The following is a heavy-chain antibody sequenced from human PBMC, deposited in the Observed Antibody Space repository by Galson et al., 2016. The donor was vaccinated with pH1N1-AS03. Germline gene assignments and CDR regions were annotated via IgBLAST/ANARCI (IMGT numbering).Heavy chain of an antibody. D-gene: IGHD5-24*01. CDR1: GDSMDSSSYH. CDR3: ARQATPEGWLHYTWFDP. V-gene: IGHV4-39*01. J-gene: IGHJ5*02. CDR2: VYYSGRT. Sequence: TLSLTCSVSGDSMDSSSYHWGWIRQPPGKGLEWIGTVYYSGRTYYNPSLNRRVTISVDVSRRHFSLKLKSVSATDTGVYYCARQATPEGWLHYTWFDPWGQGTLVTVS.